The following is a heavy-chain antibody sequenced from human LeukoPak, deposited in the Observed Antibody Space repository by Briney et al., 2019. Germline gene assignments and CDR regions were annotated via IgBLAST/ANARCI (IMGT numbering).Heavy chain of an antibody. V-gene: IGHV4-34*01. D-gene: IGHD1-1*01. J-gene: IGHJ3*02. CDR1: GGSFSGYY. CDR3: ATPKRVRAFDI. Sequence: PSETLSLTCAVYGGSFSGYYWSWIRQPPGKGLEWIGEINHSGSTNYNPSLKSRVTISVDTSKNQFSPKLSSVIAADTAVYYCATPKRVRAFDIWGQGTMVTVSS. CDR2: INHSGST.